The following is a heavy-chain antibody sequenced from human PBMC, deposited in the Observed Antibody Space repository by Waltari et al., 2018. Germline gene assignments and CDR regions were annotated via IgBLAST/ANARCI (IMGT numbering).Heavy chain of an antibody. CDR1: GFTFSRYA. CDR2: IWYVGSYK. Sequence: QVQLVESGGGVVQPGRSLRLSCAASGFTFSRYAMHWVRQAPGTFLALVAVIWYVGSYKFYADSVKGRFSISRDNPKNTLHLQMDSLRAEDSAIYYCAKDGSASRLVRYYLDSWGPGTLVTVSS. D-gene: IGHD2-8*02. V-gene: IGHV3-33*06. J-gene: IGHJ4*02. CDR3: AKDGSASRLVRYYLDS.